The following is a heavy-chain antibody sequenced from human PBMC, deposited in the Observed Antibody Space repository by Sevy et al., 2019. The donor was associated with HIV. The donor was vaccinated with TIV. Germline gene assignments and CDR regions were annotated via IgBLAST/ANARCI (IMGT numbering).Heavy chain of an antibody. CDR3: ARDLYCSGGSCYSGDWFDP. Sequence: GESLKISCAASGFTFSSYSMNWVRQAPGKGLEWVSYISSSSTIYYADSVKGRFTISRDNAKNSLYLQMNSLRDEDTAVYYCARDLYCSGGSCYSGDWFDPWGQGTLVTVSS. J-gene: IGHJ5*02. CDR1: GFTFSSYS. D-gene: IGHD2-15*01. V-gene: IGHV3-48*02. CDR2: ISSSSTI.